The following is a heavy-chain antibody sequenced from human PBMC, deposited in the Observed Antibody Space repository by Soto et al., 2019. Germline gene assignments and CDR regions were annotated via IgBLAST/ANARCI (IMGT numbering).Heavy chain of an antibody. CDR3: ARSRGYCSSTSCYTDYYYGMDV. V-gene: IGHV1-69*06. Sequence: RPSVKVSCKASGGTFTIYAISLVRQSPGQGLEGMGGIIPIFGTENYAQKFQGRVTITADKTTSTAYMELSSLRSEDTAVYYCARSRGYCSSTSCYTDYYYGMDVWGQGTTVTVSS. D-gene: IGHD2-2*02. CDR2: IIPIFGTE. J-gene: IGHJ6*02. CDR1: GGTFTIYA.